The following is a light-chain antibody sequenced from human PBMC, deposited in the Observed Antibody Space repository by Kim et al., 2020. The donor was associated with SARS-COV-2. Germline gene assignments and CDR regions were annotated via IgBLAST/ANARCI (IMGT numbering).Light chain of an antibody. J-gene: IGLJ2*01. CDR3: QSYDSSLSEVI. CDR1: RSNIGAGYD. CDR2: GDN. V-gene: IGLV1-40*01. Sequence: QRVTISCTGSRSNIGAGYDVHWYQHLPRSAPKLLIYGDNNRPSGVPDRFSASKSGTSASLAITGLQAEDEADYYCQSYDSSLSEVIFGGGTQLTVL.